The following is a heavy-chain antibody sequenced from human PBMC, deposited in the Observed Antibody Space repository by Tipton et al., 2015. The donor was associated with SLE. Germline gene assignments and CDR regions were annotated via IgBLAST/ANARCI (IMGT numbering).Heavy chain of an antibody. V-gene: IGHV4-59*12. CDR2: IYYSGST. CDR1: GGSISSYY. J-gene: IGHJ2*01. Sequence: TLSLTCTVSGGSISSYYWSWIRQPPGKGLEWIGYIYYSGSTYYNPSLKSRVTISADTSKNQFSLMLSSVTAADTAVYYCATLGDYYDSGGNWYFDLWGRGTLVTVSS. D-gene: IGHD3-22*01. CDR3: ATLGDYYDSGGNWYFDL.